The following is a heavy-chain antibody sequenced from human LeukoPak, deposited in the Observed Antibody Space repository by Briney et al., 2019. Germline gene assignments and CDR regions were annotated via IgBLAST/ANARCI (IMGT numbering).Heavy chain of an antibody. CDR1: GFTFDDYT. J-gene: IGHJ4*02. CDR3: ARSGELREWYFDY. D-gene: IGHD3-10*01. CDR2: ISWDGGST. V-gene: IGHV3-43*01. Sequence: GGSLRLSCAASGFTFDDYTMHWVRQAPGKGLEWVSLISWDGGSTYYADSVKGRFTISRDNSKNSLYLQMNSLRTEDTALYYCARSGELREWYFDYWGQGTLVTVSS.